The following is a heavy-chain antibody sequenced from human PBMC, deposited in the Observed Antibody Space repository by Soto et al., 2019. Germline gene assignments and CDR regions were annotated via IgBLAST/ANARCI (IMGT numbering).Heavy chain of an antibody. CDR3: ARGKARWEAVWFYP. V-gene: IGHV4-34*01. J-gene: IGHJ5*02. CDR2: INHSGST. Sequence: PSETLSLTCAVYGGSFSGYYWGWIRQPPGKGLEWIGEINHSGSTNYNPSLKSRVTISVDTSKNQFSLKLSSVTAADTAVYYCARGKARWEAVWFYPWGQGTLVTVSS. D-gene: IGHD1-26*01. CDR1: GGSFSGYY.